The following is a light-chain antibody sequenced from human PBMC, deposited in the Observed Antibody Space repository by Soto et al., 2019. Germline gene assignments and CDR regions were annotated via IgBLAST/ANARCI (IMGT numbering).Light chain of an antibody. CDR2: DVS. J-gene: IGLJ2*01. CDR1: SSDVGGYNY. CDR3: SSCTSTSTLVV. Sequence: QPVLTQPASVSGPPGQSITISCTGTSSDVGGYNYVSWYQQHPGKAPKLMIYDVSNRPSGVSNRFSGSKSGNTASLTISGLQAEDEADYYCSSCTSTSTLVVFGGGTKVTVL. V-gene: IGLV2-14*03.